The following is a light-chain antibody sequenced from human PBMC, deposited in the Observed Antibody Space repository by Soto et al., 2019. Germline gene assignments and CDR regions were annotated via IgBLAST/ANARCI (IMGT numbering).Light chain of an antibody. J-gene: IGKJ4*01. CDR2: GAS. CDR3: QRRSYWLT. V-gene: IGKV3-11*01. CDR1: QSVSRY. Sequence: EIVLTQSPATLSLSPGERATLSCRASQSVSRYLAWYQQKPGQASRLLIYGASNRATGIPARFSGSGSGTDFTLTISSLEPEDFAVYCCQRRSYWLTFGGGTKVDIK.